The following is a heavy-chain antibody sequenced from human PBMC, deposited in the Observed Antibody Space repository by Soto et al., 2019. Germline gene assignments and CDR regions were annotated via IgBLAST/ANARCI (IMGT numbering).Heavy chain of an antibody. CDR1: GFTFSDSA. J-gene: IGHJ5*02. D-gene: IGHD3-22*01. Sequence: EVQLVESGGGLVQPGGSLRLSCAASGFTFSDSAMHWVRQASGKGLEWVGRIRSRTNSYATAFGASLKGRFTISRDDSKKTSYLKMNSLKTEDTAVYYGTPEHDSGGDQGRGWFYPWGQGTLVTVSS. CDR2: IRSRTNSYAT. CDR3: TPEHDSGGDQGRGWFYP. V-gene: IGHV3-73*02.